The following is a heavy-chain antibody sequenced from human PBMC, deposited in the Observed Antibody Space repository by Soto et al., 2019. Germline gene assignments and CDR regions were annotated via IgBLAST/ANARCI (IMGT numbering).Heavy chain of an antibody. CDR3: ARGTFYDFWSGYYLDY. Sequence: GSLLPASSASGFTFSTYSMNWVRQAPGKGLEWLSAISSSGDYIYYADSVKVRFTVSRDNAKNSLYLQINSLRAEDTALYYCARGTFYDFWSGYYLDYWGQGTLVTV. CDR2: ISSSGDYI. J-gene: IGHJ4*02. D-gene: IGHD3-3*01. V-gene: IGHV3-21*01. CDR1: GFTFSTYS.